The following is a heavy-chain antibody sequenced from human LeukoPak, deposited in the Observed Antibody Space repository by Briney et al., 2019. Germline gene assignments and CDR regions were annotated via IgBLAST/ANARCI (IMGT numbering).Heavy chain of an antibody. CDR1: GFTFSSYS. CDR3: ARDRSRGLLDAFDI. V-gene: IGHV3-21*01. D-gene: IGHD3-10*01. J-gene: IGHJ3*02. Sequence: PGGSLRLSCAASGFTFSSYSMNWVRQAPGKGLEWVSSISSSSTYIYYADSVKGRFTITRDNAKNSLYLQMNSLRAEDTAVSYCARDRSRGLLDAFDIWGQGTMVTVSS. CDR2: ISSSSTYI.